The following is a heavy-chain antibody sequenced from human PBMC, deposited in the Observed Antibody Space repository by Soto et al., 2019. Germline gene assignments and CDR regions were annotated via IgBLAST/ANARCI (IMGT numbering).Heavy chain of an antibody. CDR3: ARAATDYGDYQPQDY. J-gene: IGHJ4*02. CDR1: GFTFSSYG. V-gene: IGHV3-33*01. D-gene: IGHD4-17*01. CDR2: IWYDGSNK. Sequence: GGSLRLSCAASGFTFSSYGMHWVRQAPGKGLEWVAVIWYDGSNKYYADSVKGRFTISRDNSKNTLYLQMNSLRAEDTAVYYCARAATDYGDYQPQDYWGQGTLVTVSS.